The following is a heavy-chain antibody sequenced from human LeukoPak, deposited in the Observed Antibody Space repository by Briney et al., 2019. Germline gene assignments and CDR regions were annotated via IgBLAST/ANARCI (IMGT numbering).Heavy chain of an antibody. D-gene: IGHD2/OR15-2a*01. CDR1: GFTFSSYA. CDR3: AREVVIVPDYFYYGLDV. CDR2: ISGSGGST. V-gene: IGHV3-23*01. Sequence: PGGSLNLSCAASGFTFSSYAMSWVRQAPGKGLEWVSAISGSGGSTYYADSVKGQFTISRDNSKNTLYLQMNSLRAEDTAVYYCAREVVIVPDYFYYGLDVWGQGTTVSVSS. J-gene: IGHJ6*02.